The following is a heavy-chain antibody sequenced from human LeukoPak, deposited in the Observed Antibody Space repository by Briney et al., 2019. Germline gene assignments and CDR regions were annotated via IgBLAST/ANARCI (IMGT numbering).Heavy chain of an antibody. CDR2: ISAYNGNT. V-gene: IGHV1-18*01. CDR3: ARDGYNRLLADY. D-gene: IGHD5-24*01. Sequence: ASVKVSCKASGYTFTSYGISWVRQAPGQGLEWMGWISAYNGNTNYAQKFQGRVTMTRDTSISTAYMELSRLRSDDTAVYYCARDGYNRLLADYWGQGTLVTVSS. CDR1: GYTFTSYG. J-gene: IGHJ4*02.